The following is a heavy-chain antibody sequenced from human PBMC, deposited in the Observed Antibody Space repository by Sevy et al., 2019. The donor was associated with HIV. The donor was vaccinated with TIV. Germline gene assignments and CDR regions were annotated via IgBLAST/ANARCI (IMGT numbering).Heavy chain of an antibody. CDR1: GGSISSYY. CDR2: IYYSGST. D-gene: IGHD1-26*01. J-gene: IGHJ5*02. CDR3: ARRIVGAPGANWFDP. Sequence: SETLSLTCTVSGGSISSYYWSWIRQPPGKGLEWIGYIYYSGSTNYNPSLKSRVTISVDTSTNQFTLKLSSVTAADTAVYYWARRIVGAPGANWFDPWGRGTLVTVSS. V-gene: IGHV4-59*12.